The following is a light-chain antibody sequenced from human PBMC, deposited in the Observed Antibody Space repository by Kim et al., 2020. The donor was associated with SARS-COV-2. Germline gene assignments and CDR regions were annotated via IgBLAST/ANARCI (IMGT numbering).Light chain of an antibody. CDR3: QAWDSTTAV. CDR1: NLGSKF. V-gene: IGLV3-1*01. J-gene: IGLJ3*02. Sequence: SYELTQPPSVSVSPGQTASITCSGDNLGSKFACWYQQRPGQSPFLVIYQDDKRPSGIPERFSGSNSGNTATLTISGTQAMDEADYYCQAWDSTTAVFGGGTQLTVL. CDR2: QDD.